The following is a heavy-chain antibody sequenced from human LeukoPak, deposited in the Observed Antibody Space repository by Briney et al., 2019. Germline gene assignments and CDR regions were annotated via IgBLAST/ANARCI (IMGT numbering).Heavy chain of an antibody. CDR2: INHNGNVN. D-gene: IGHD2-15*01. V-gene: IGHV3-7*03. Sequence: GGSLRLSCAASGFTFSSYWMNWARQAPGKGLEWVASINHNGNVNYYVDSVKGRFTISRDNAKNSLYLQMSNLRAEDTAVYFCARGGGFDVWGQEATVTVSS. CDR1: GFTFSSYW. J-gene: IGHJ6*02. CDR3: ARGGGFDV.